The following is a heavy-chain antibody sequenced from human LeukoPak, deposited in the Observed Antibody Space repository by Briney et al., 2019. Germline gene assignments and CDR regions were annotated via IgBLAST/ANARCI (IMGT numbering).Heavy chain of an antibody. D-gene: IGHD3-22*01. CDR2: INHSGST. V-gene: IGHV4-34*01. Sequence: SEALSLTCAVYGGSFSGYYWSWIPQPPGKGLEWIGEINHSGSTNYNPSLKSRVTISVDTSKNQFSLKLSSVTAADTAVYYCASPRGGSSGYYDYWGQGTLVTVSS. CDR3: ASPRGGSSGYYDY. J-gene: IGHJ4*02. CDR1: GGSFSGYY.